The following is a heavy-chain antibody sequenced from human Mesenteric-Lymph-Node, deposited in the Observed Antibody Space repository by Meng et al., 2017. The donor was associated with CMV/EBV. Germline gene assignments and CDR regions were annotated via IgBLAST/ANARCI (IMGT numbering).Heavy chain of an antibody. V-gene: IGHV4-59*01. J-gene: IGHJ4*02. D-gene: IGHD5-12*01. CDR2: IYYRGST. CDR3: VSRRYSGYDYLD. Sequence: SETLSPTCTVSGVSMSSYYWSWIRQPPGKGLEWIGYIYYRGSTNYNPSLRSRVTISVDTSRNQFSLRLSSVTAADTAVYYCVSRRYSGYDYLDWGQGTLVTVSS. CDR1: GVSMSSYY.